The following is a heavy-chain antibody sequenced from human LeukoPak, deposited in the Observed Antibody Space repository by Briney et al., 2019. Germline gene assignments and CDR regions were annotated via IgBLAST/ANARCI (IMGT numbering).Heavy chain of an antibody. CDR2: IRQDGSEK. Sequence: GGSLRLSCAASGFTFSSYWMSWVRQAPGKGLEWVANIRQDGSEKYYVDSVKGRFTISRDNAKNSLYLQMNSLRAEDTAVYYCARDARLRYFDWLLRYYYYGMDVWGQGTTVTVSS. CDR1: GFTFSSYW. CDR3: ARDARLRYFDWLLRYYYYGMDV. V-gene: IGHV3-7*01. D-gene: IGHD3-9*01. J-gene: IGHJ6*02.